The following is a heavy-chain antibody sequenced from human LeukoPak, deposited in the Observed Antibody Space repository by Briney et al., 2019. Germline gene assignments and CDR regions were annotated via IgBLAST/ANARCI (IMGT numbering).Heavy chain of an antibody. V-gene: IGHV3-30*02. D-gene: IGHD3-22*01. Sequence: TGGSLTLSCAASGFIFSNYGMHWVRQAPGKGLEGVAGIRYDGYNKFYADSAQGRFTISRDNAKNSLYLQMNSLRDEDTAVYYCAKDSDYYHSSGYSYAYFQHWGQGTLVTVSS. CDR2: IRYDGYNK. J-gene: IGHJ1*01. CDR1: GFIFSNYG. CDR3: AKDSDYYHSSGYSYAYFQH.